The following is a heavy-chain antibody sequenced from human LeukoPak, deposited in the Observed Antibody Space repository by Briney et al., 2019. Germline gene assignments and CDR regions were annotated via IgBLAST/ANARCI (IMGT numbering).Heavy chain of an antibody. CDR1: GYTFTSYY. V-gene: IGHV1-2*06. CDR2: INPNSGDT. J-gene: IGHJ4*01. D-gene: IGHD4-17*01. CDR3: ARFPRKTVTTNY. Sequence: ASVKVSCKASGYTFTSYYMHWVRQAPGQGLEWMGRINPNSGDTNYAQKFQGRVTMTRDTSISTAYMELSRLRSDDTAVYYCARFPRKTVTTNYWGHGTLVTVSS.